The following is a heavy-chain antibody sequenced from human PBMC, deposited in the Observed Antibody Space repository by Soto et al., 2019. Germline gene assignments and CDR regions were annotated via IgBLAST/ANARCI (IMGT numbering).Heavy chain of an antibody. CDR2: MNPNSANT. CDR1: EYTFTNYD. J-gene: IGHJ5*02. CDR3: ARMATSGTLNWFDP. Sequence: QAQLVQSGAEVKEPGASVKVSCKASEYTFTNYDISWVRQATGQGLEWMGWMNPNSANTGYAQKFQGRVSMTRDTSTNTADMELSSLRSEDTAIYYCARMATSGTLNWFDPWGQGTLVTVSS. V-gene: IGHV1-8*01. D-gene: IGHD1-26*01.